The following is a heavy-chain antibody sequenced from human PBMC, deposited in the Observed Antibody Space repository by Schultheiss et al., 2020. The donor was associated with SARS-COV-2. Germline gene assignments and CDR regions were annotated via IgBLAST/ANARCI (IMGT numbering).Heavy chain of an antibody. Sequence: GSLRLSCAVYGGSFSGYYWSWIRQPPGKGLEWIGEINHSGSTNYNPSLKSRVTISIDKSKNQFSLKLTSLTAADTAVYYCASALIIVPAAMNYWGQGTLVTVSS. V-gene: IGHV4-34*01. CDR3: ASALIIVPAAMNY. CDR2: INHSGST. D-gene: IGHD2-2*01. J-gene: IGHJ4*01. CDR1: GGSFSGYY.